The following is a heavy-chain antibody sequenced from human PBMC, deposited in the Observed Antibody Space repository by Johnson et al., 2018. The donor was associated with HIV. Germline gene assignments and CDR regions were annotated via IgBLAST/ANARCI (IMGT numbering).Heavy chain of an antibody. D-gene: IGHD2-21*01. CDR3: AKAYCPGCDAFDV. CDR1: GFSFSSYL. J-gene: IGHJ3*01. Sequence: QMLLVESGGGLVQPGGCLRLSCAASGFSFSSYLMDWVRQAPGKGLAYVAGLSSNSASTYYADSVKGRFTISRDNSKNTQYLQMNSLRVEDTGLYYCAKAYCPGCDAFDVWGHGTMVTVSS. V-gene: IGHV3-64*04. CDR2: LSSNSAST.